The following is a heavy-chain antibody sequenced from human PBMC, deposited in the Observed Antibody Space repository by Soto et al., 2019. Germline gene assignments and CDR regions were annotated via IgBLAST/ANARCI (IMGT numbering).Heavy chain of an antibody. J-gene: IGHJ5*02. D-gene: IGHD1-26*01. CDR2: ITYEGSS. CDR1: GASITRGVYS. Sequence: LHLQESGSGLVKPSQTLSLPCAVSGASITRGVYSWRWFRQPPVKGLQWIGAITYEGSSYYNPSFGSRVAIFLDTSKNHVSLELTSVTAADTAIFNCDRESGAGATTWFDPWGQGLLVTVSS. CDR3: DRESGAGATTWFDP. V-gene: IGHV4-30-2*01.